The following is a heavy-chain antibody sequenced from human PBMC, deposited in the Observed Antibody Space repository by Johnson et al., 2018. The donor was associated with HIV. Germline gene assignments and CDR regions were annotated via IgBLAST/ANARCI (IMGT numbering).Heavy chain of an antibody. Sequence: VQLVESGGGLVQPGGSLRLSCAASEFTFHSYWMTWVRQAPGKGLEWVANINQDGTEKYYVDSLTGRFTISRDNSQDSLYLQMNSLRVDDTAVYYCGRESNGAGTAFDIWGQGTMVTVSS. D-gene: IGHD2-8*01. CDR2: INQDGTEK. J-gene: IGHJ3*02. V-gene: IGHV3-7*01. CDR1: EFTFHSYW. CDR3: GRESNGAGTAFDI.